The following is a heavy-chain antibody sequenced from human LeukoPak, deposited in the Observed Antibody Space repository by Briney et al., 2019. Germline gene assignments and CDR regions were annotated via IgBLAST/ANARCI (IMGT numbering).Heavy chain of an antibody. J-gene: IGHJ6*03. CDR3: ARGVSGYYIGGANYYYYMDV. CDR1: GYTFTSFD. D-gene: IGHD3-3*01. CDR2: MNPNSGNT. V-gene: IGHV1-8*03. Sequence: ASVKVSCKASGYTFTSFDINWVRQATGQGLEWMGWMNPNSGNTGYAQKFQGRVTITRNTSISTAYMELSSLRSEDTAVYYCARGVSGYYIGGANYYYYMDVWGKGTTVTVSS.